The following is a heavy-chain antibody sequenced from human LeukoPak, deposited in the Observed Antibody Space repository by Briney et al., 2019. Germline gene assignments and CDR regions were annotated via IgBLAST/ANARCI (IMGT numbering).Heavy chain of an antibody. V-gene: IGHV4-34*01. J-gene: IGHJ3*02. CDR3: ARRNIVPATIPRSGRPFDI. CDR1: GGSFSGYY. Sequence: SETLSLTCAVYGGSFSGYYWSWIRQPPGKGLEWSGEINHSGSTNYNPSLKSRVTISVDTSKNQFSLKLSSVTAADTAVYYCARRNIVPATIPRSGRPFDIWGQRTMVTVSS. CDR2: INHSGST. D-gene: IGHD2-2*01.